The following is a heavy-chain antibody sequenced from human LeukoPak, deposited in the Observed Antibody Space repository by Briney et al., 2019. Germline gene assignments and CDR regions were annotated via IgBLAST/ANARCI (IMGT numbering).Heavy chain of an antibody. CDR1: GFTFSSYS. V-gene: IGHV3-21*01. CDR2: ISSSSSYI. D-gene: IGHD4-17*01. CDR3: ARMNFLTVTDY. Sequence: GGSLRLSCAASGFTFSSYSMNWVRQAPGKGLEWVSSISSSSSYICYADSVKGRFTISRDNAKNSLYLQMNSLRAEDTAVYYCARMNFLTVTDYWGQGTLVTVSS. J-gene: IGHJ4*02.